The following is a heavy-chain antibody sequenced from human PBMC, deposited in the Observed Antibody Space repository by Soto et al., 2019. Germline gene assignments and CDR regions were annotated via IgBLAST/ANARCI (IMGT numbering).Heavy chain of an antibody. J-gene: IGHJ6*02. CDR2: INHSGST. V-gene: IGHV4-34*01. CDR3: ARDRIGARYYYYGMDV. Sequence: SETLSLTCAVYGGSFSGYYWSWIRQPPGKGLEWIGEINHSGSTNYNPSLKSRVTISVDTSKNQFSLKLSSVTAADTAVYYCARDRIGARYYYYGMDVWGQGTTVT. D-gene: IGHD2-15*01. CDR1: GGSFSGYY.